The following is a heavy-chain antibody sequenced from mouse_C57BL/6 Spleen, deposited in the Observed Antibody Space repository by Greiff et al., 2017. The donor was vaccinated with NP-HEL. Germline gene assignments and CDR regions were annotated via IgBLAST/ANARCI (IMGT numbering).Heavy chain of an antibody. Sequence: DVKLVESGGGLVKPGGSLKLSCAASGFTFSSYAMSWVRQTPEKRLEWVATISDGGSYTYYPDNVKGRFTISRDNAKNNLYLQMSHLKSEDTAMYYCARDRGFYYGYDWAYWGQGTLVTVSA. D-gene: IGHD2-2*01. CDR3: ARDRGFYYGYDWAY. CDR2: ISDGGSYT. J-gene: IGHJ3*01. V-gene: IGHV5-4*01. CDR1: GFTFSSYA.